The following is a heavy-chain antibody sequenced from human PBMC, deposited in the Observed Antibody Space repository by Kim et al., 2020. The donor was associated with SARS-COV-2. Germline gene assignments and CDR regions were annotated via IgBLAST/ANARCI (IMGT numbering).Heavy chain of an antibody. CDR2: IYHSGST. CDR3: ARLYCSSTSCYNAAAAFWDY. J-gene: IGHJ4*02. V-gene: IGHV4-4*02. CDR1: GGSISSSNW. Sequence: SETLSLTCAVSGGSISSSNWWSWVRQPPGKGLEWIGEIYHSGSTNYNPSLKSRVTISVDKSKNQFSLKLSSVTAADTAVYYCARLYCSSTSCYNAAAAFWDYWGQGTLVTVSS. D-gene: IGHD2-2*02.